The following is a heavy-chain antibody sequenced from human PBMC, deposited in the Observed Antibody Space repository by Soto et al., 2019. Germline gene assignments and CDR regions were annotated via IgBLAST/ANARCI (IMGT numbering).Heavy chain of an antibody. CDR2: IYHSGST. CDR1: GGSISSGGYS. Sequence: QLQLQESGSGLVKPSQTLSLTCAVAGGSISSGGYSWSWIRQPPGKGLEWIGYIYHSGSTYYNPSLKSRVTISVDRSKNQFSLKLSSVTAADTAVYYCARDGALTGDAFDIWGQGTMVTVSS. V-gene: IGHV4-30-2*01. J-gene: IGHJ3*02. D-gene: IGHD7-27*01. CDR3: ARDGALTGDAFDI.